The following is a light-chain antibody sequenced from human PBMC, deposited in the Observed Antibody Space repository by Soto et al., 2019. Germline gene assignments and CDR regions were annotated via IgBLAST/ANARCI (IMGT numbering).Light chain of an antibody. CDR3: AAWDDSLNGPL. J-gene: IGLJ3*02. CDR2: SNN. Sequence: QSVLTQPPSASGTPGQRVTISCSGSSSNIGSNTVNWYQQLPGTAPTLLIYSNNQRPSGVPDRFSGSKSGTSASPAVYGLQSGDEADYYCAAWDDSLNGPLFGGGTKLTVL. V-gene: IGLV1-44*01. CDR1: SSNIGSNT.